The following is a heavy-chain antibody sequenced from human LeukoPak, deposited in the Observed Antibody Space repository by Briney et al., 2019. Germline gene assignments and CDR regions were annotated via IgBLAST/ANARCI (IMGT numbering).Heavy chain of an antibody. D-gene: IGHD6-13*01. Sequence: GGSLGPPVAPSGFPFVTYAMLGFGQAQGKGLEWVSVIVVSGEHTYYADSVKGRFTISRDNYRNTLYLQMNSLRAEDTAIYYCAKDPVPYSTSGNWFDPWGQGTLVTVSS. J-gene: IGHJ5*02. CDR3: AKDPVPYSTSGNWFDP. CDR2: IVVSGEHT. V-gene: IGHV3-23*01. CDR1: GFPFVTYA.